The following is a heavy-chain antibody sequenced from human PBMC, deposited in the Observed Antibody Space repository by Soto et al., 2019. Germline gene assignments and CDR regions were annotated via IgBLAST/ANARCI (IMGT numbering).Heavy chain of an antibody. CDR2: IYTSGST. CDR1: GGSISSYY. J-gene: IGHJ4*01. V-gene: IGHV4-4*07. Sequence: QVQLQESGPGLVKPSETLSLTCTVSGGSISSYYWSWIRQPAGKGLQWIGRIYTSGSTNYNPSLKSRVTMSVDTTKNQFSVKLSSVTAPDAAVYYCAREGPDIVVVVAATSFDYWGQGTLVTVSS. CDR3: AREGPDIVVVVAATSFDY. D-gene: IGHD2-15*01.